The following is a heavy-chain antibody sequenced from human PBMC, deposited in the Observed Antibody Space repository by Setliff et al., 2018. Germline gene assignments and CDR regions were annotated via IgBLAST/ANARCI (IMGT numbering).Heavy chain of an antibody. CDR3: ARGFDVCGGGACYTDGPYYFDY. J-gene: IGHJ4*02. Sequence: SSETLSLTCAVYGESFSGHYWSWIHQPPGKGLEWIGEINHSGSTNYNPSLKSRVTISVDTSKNQFSLKLSSVAAADTAVYYCARGFDVCGGGACYTDGPYYFDYWGLGTLVTVSS. V-gene: IGHV4-34*01. CDR2: INHSGST. CDR1: GESFSGHY. D-gene: IGHD2-21*02.